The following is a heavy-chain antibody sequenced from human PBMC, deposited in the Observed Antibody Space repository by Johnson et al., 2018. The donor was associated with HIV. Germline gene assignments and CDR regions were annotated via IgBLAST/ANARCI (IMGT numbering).Heavy chain of an antibody. CDR2: ISYDGSNK. V-gene: IGHV3-30*03. D-gene: IGHD6-6*01. CDR1: GFTVSSNY. Sequence: QVQLVESGGGLIQPGGSLRLSCAASGFTVSSNYMSWVRQAPGKGLEWVAVISYDGSNKYYADSVKGRFTISRDNSKNTLYLQMNSLRAEDTAAYYCVRAGSSSSGPRAFDIWGQGTMVTVSS. CDR3: VRAGSSSSGPRAFDI. J-gene: IGHJ3*02.